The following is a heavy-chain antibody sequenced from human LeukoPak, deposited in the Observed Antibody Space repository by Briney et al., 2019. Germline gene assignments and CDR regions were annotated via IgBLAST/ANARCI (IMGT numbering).Heavy chain of an antibody. CDR1: GFTFSSYW. V-gene: IGHV3-74*01. Sequence: GGSLRPSCAASGFTFSSYWMHWVRQAPGKGLVWVSRINSDGSSTSYADSVKGRFTISRDNAKNTLYLQMNSLRAEDTAVYYCAREAAVAGMGNWFDPWGQGTLVTVSS. CDR3: AREAAVAGMGNWFDP. D-gene: IGHD6-19*01. J-gene: IGHJ5*02. CDR2: INSDGSST.